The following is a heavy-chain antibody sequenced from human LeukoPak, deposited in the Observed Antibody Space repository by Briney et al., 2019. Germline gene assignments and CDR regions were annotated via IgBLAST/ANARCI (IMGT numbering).Heavy chain of an antibody. D-gene: IGHD3-3*01. J-gene: IGHJ4*02. V-gene: IGHV3-53*01. CDR2: IYSGGST. CDR1: GFTVSSNY. Sequence: GGSLRLSCAASGFTVSSNYMSWVRQAPGKGLEWVSVIYSGGSTYYADSVKGRFTISRDNSKNTLYLQMNSLRAEDTAVYYCATSSSFWSGYYPPYYFDYWGQGTLVTVSS. CDR3: ATSSSFWSGYYPPYYFDY.